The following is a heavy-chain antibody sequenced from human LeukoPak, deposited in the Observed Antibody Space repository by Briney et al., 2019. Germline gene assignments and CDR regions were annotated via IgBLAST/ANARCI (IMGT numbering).Heavy chain of an antibody. CDR1: GFTFSTSA. D-gene: IGHD6-19*01. Sequence: QAGGSLRLSCVVSGFTFSTSAMSWVRKAPGKGLEWVSGISESGGSTYYADSVKGRFTSSRDNSKNTLFLQMNTSPEDTAVYYCAKGAVVGTIGNFDDWGQGTLVTVSS. J-gene: IGHJ4*02. CDR3: AKGAVVGTIGNFDD. V-gene: IGHV3-23*01. CDR2: ISESGGST.